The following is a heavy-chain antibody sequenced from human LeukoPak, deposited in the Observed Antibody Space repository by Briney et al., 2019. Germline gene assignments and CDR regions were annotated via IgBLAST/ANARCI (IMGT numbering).Heavy chain of an antibody. Sequence: GQSLKISCKASGYIFTNYWIGWVRRMPEKGLEWMGIIYPRDSDTRYSPSFQGQVTVSADKSISTAYLQWNTLEASDTAMYYCARRQYSGYDFDFWGQGTLVTVSS. D-gene: IGHD5-12*01. J-gene: IGHJ4*02. CDR3: ARRQYSGYDFDF. CDR1: GYIFTNYW. V-gene: IGHV5-51*01. CDR2: IYPRDSDT.